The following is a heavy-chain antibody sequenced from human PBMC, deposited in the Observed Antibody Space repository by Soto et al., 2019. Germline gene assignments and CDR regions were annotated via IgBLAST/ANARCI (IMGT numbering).Heavy chain of an antibody. CDR2: MTRDGSTT. CDR3: TRDRNYYYMDV. Sequence: PGGSLRLSCAASGFTFCPYWMHWVRQAPGKGLMWVSRMTRDGSTTYADSVKGRFTISRDNAKNTLFLQMNSLSVDYTAVYYCTRDRNYYYMDVWGKGTTVTVSS. CDR1: GFTFCPYW. V-gene: IGHV3-74*01. J-gene: IGHJ6*03.